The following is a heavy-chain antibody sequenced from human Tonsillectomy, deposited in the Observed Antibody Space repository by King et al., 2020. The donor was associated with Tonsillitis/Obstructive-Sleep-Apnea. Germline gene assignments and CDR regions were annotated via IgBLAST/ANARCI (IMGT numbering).Heavy chain of an antibody. D-gene: IGHD6-13*01. CDR1: GYTFTSYA. CDR3: ASAWNIAAAGSAVWFDP. Sequence: VQLVESGSESKKPGASVKVSCKASGYTFTSYAMNWVRQAPGQGLEWMGWINTNTGNPTYAQGFTGRFVFSLDTSVSTAYLQISSLKAEDTAVYYCASAWNIAAAGSAVWFDPWGQGTLVTVSS. J-gene: IGHJ5*02. V-gene: IGHV7-4-1*02. CDR2: INTNTGNP.